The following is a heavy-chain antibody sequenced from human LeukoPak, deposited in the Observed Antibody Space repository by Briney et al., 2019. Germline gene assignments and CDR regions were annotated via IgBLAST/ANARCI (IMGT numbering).Heavy chain of an antibody. D-gene: IGHD3-22*01. Sequence: GGSLRLSCAASGFTVSSNYMSWVRQAPGKGLQWVSSVSSTGTYIFYADSVKGRFTVSRDNAKDSLYLQMNSLRVEDTAVYYCAGYYYDSSGYYPVYLGQGTLVTVSS. J-gene: IGHJ4*02. CDR3: AGYYYDSSGYYPVY. V-gene: IGHV3-21*01. CDR1: GFTVSSNY. CDR2: VSSTGTYI.